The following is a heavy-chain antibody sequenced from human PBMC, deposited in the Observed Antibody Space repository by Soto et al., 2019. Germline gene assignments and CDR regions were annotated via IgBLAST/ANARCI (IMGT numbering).Heavy chain of an antibody. V-gene: IGHV3-48*03. J-gene: IGHJ4*02. CDR1: GFTFSSYE. Sequence: PGGSLRLSCAASGFTFSSYEMNWVRQAPGKGLEWVSYISSSGSTIYYADSVKGRFTISRDNAKNSLYLQMNSLRAEDTAVYYCARDLGIAAHAFDYWGQGTLVTVSS. CDR2: ISSSGSTI. CDR3: ARDLGIAAHAFDY. D-gene: IGHD6-13*01.